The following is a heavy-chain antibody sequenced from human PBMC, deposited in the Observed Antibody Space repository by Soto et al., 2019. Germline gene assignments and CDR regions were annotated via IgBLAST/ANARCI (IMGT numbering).Heavy chain of an antibody. Sequence: QVHLLQSGAEVKKPGASVQVSCKGSDYTFTSYGITWVRQAPGQGLEWMGWISAHNGNTDYAQKLQGRVTVTRDTSTSIAYMELRSLRSDDTAVYYCARGRYGDYWGQGALVTVFS. D-gene: IGHD1-1*01. CDR1: DYTFTSYG. CDR3: ARGRYGDY. V-gene: IGHV1-18*01. CDR2: ISAHNGNT. J-gene: IGHJ4*02.